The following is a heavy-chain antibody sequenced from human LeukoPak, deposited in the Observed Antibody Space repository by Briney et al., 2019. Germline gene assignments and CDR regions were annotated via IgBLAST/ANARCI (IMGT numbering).Heavy chain of an antibody. Sequence: GGSLRLSCAASGVNFNSYGMHCVRQAPGKGLEWVALISYDGSQKDYGGSVKGRFTISRDNSKNTVSLKMKSLGTEDTAVYHCANDPVFHAFHIWGQGTMVTVSS. CDR3: ANDPVFHAFHI. CDR1: GVNFNSYG. V-gene: IGHV3-30*18. J-gene: IGHJ3*02. CDR2: ISYDGSQK. D-gene: IGHD5/OR15-5a*01.